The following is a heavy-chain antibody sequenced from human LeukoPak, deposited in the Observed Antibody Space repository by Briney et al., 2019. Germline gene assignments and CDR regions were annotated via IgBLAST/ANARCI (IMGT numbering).Heavy chain of an antibody. CDR3: ARDIRQYYFDY. J-gene: IGHJ4*02. Sequence: KPSETLSLTCTVSGGPISSYYWSWIRQPPGKGLEWIGYIYYSGSTNYNPSLKSRVTISVDTSKNQFSLKLSSVTAADTAVYYCARDIRQYYFDYWGQGTLVTVSS. V-gene: IGHV4-59*01. CDR1: GGPISSYY. CDR2: IYYSGST. D-gene: IGHD2-21*01.